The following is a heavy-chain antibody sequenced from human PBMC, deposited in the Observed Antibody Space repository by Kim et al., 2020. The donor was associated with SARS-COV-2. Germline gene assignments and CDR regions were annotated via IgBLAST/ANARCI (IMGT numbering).Heavy chain of an antibody. V-gene: IGHV3-73*01. CDR2: IRKKDSNNVT. D-gene: IGHD3-16*01. CDR3: LRRSDTGVGDVDN. Sequence: GGSLRLSCAASGFTFSGSAMHWVRQASGKGLEWVGRIRKKDSNNVTAYAESVKGRFTISRDDSKNTAYLQMNSLKTEDTAVYYCLRRSDTGVGDVDNWGQGTLVTVSS. J-gene: IGHJ4*02. CDR1: GFTFSGSA.